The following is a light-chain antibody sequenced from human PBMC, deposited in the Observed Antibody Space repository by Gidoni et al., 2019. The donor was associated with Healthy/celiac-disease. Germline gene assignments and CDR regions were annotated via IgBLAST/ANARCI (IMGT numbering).Light chain of an antibody. CDR1: QGISSA. V-gene: IGKV1D-13*01. J-gene: IGKJ4*01. CDR3: QQFNNYPHF. Sequence: AIQLTQSPSSLSASVGDRVTITCRASQGISSALAWYQQKPGIAPKLLIDDASSLESGVPSRFSGSGSGTDFTLTISSLQPEDFATYYCQQFNNYPHFFGGGTKVEIK. CDR2: DAS.